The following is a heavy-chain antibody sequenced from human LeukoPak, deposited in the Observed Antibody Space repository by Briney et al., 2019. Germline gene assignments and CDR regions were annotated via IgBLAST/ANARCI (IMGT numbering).Heavy chain of an antibody. CDR1: GFTFSSYW. V-gene: IGHV3-7*01. J-gene: IGHJ4*02. CDR3: ARDFRGYQFSFDY. Sequence: PGGSLRLSCAASGFTFSSYWMGWVRQAPGKGLEWVANIKQDGSEKYYVDSVKGRFTISRDNAKNSLYLQMNSLRAEDTAVYYCARDFRGYQFSFDYWGQGTLVTVSS. D-gene: IGHD2-15*01. CDR2: IKQDGSEK.